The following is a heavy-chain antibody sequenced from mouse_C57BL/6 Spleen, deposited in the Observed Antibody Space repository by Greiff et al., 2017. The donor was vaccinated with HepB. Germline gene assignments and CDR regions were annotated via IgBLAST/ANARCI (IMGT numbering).Heavy chain of an antibody. Sequence: EVMLVESGGGLVQSGRSLRLSCATSGFTFSDFYMEWVRQAPGKGLEWIAASRNKANDYTTEYSASVKGRFIVSRDTSQSILYLQMNALRAEDTAIYYCARDPRYYAMDYWGQGTSVTVSS. CDR2: SRNKANDYTT. CDR3: ARDPRYYAMDY. CDR1: GFTFSDFY. V-gene: IGHV7-1*01. J-gene: IGHJ4*01. D-gene: IGHD2-10*02.